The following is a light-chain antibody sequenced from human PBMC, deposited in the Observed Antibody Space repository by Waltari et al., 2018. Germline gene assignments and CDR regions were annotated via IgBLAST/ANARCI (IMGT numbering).Light chain of an antibody. CDR3: QQLNDYPFT. CDR2: AAS. CDR1: LGINTF. Sequence: DIQLTQSPSFLSASIGDRVTITCRASLGINTFLVWYQQKPGKAPKLLISAASTLEHGVPSRFSGSGSGTDFTLTISSLQPEDFATYYCQQLNDYPFTFGPGTKVDIK. V-gene: IGKV1-9*01. J-gene: IGKJ3*01.